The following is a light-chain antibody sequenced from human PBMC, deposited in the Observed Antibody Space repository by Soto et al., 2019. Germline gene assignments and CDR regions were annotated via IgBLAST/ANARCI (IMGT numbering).Light chain of an antibody. V-gene: IGKV1-6*01. CDR2: AAS. J-gene: IGKJ4*01. Sequence: AIQMTQSPSSLSASVGDRVTITCRSSQGIRNDLGWYQQEPGQAPKLLIYAASSLQSGVPSRFSGSGSGTDFTLTISSLQPEDFATYYCLQDYNYHLTFGGGTKVDIK. CDR3: LQDYNYHLT. CDR1: QGIRND.